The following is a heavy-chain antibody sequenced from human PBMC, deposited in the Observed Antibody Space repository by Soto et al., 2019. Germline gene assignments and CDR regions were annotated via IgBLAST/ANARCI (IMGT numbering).Heavy chain of an antibody. D-gene: IGHD1-26*01. CDR2: VNQDASAK. J-gene: IGHJ4*02. V-gene: IGHV3-7*03. Sequence: PWGSLRLSCAASDLEFTDHWMSWVRQAPGKGLEWVANVNQDASAKNYADSVKGRFTISRDNAKNSVYLQLNSLKAEDTAVYYCARDKFSGTYYIRGKTYFSEHWGQGAMVNVSS. CDR3: ARDKFSGTYYIRGKTYFSEH. CDR1: DLEFTDHW.